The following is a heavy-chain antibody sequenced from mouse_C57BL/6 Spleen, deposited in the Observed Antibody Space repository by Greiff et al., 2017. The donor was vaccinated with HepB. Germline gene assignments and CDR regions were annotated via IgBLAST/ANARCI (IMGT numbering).Heavy chain of an antibody. J-gene: IGHJ2*01. CDR2: ISGGGGNT. V-gene: IGHV5-9*01. CDR3: ARGGTMITRLLYFGY. D-gene: IGHD2-4*01. CDR1: GFTFSSYT. Sequence: EVMLVESGGGLVKPGGSLKLSCAASGFTFSSYTMSWVRQTPEKRLEWVATISGGGGNTYYPDSVKGRFTISRDNAKNTLYLQMGRLTSEDTAVCCCARGGTMITRLLYFGYWGQGATLAVSS.